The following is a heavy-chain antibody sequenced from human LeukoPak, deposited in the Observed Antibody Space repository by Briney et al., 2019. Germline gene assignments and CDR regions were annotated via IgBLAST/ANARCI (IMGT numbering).Heavy chain of an antibody. D-gene: IGHD2-15*01. CDR3: AKAPVTTCSGAYCYPFDY. V-gene: IGHV3-23*01. Sequence: GGSLRLSCAASGFTFSSYATIWVRQAPGKGLEWVSAVSGSGGSTYYADSVKGRFIISRDNYKNTLYLQMNSLRAEDAAVYYCAKAPVTTCSGAYCYPFDYWGQGTLVTVSS. CDR2: VSGSGGST. J-gene: IGHJ4*02. CDR1: GFTFSSYA.